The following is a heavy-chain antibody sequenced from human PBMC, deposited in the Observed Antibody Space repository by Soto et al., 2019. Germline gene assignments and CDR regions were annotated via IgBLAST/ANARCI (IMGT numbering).Heavy chain of an antibody. J-gene: IGHJ4*02. CDR2: FDPEDGET. CDR1: GYTLTELS. V-gene: IGHV1-24*01. D-gene: IGHD2-2*01. Sequence: ASVKVSCKVSGYTLTELSMHWVRQAPGKGLEWMGGFDPEDGETIYAQKFQGRVTMTEDTSTDTAYMELSSLRSEDTAVYYCAIVRGYCISTRCYRDAYWGQGTLVTVSS. CDR3: AIVRGYCISTRCYRDAY.